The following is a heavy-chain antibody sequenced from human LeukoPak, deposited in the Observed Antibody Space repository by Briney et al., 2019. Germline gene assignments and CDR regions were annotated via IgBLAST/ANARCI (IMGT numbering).Heavy chain of an antibody. CDR2: IYYSEST. V-gene: IGHV4-39*07. CDR3: ARDSSIDYGSGFVYDY. D-gene: IGHD3-10*01. Sequence: SETLSLTCTVSGGSISSSSYYWGWVRQPPGKGLEWIGSIYYSESTYYNPSLKSRVTISVDTSKNHFSLKLSSVTSSDTAVYYCARDSSIDYGSGFVYDYWGQGTLVTVSS. CDR1: GGSISSSSYY. J-gene: IGHJ4*02.